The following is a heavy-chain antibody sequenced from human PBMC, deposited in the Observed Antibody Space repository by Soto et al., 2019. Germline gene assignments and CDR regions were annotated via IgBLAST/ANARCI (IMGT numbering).Heavy chain of an antibody. Sequence: GSLRLSCAASGFTVSSNYMSWVRQAPGKGLEWVSVIYSGGSTYYADSVKGRFTISRDNSKNTLYLQMNSLRAEDTAVYYCATEGIAAAGFSDYWGQGTLVTVSS. J-gene: IGHJ4*02. CDR3: ATEGIAAAGFSDY. CDR1: GFTVSSNY. CDR2: IYSGGST. V-gene: IGHV3-53*01. D-gene: IGHD6-13*01.